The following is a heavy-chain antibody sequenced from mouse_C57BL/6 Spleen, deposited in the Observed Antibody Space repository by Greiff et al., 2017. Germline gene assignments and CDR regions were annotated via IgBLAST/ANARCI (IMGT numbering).Heavy chain of an antibody. CDR3: ARGGSDY. CDR2: IDPEDGET. V-gene: IGHV14-2*01. CDR1: GFNIKDYY. J-gene: IGHJ2*01. Sequence: VQLQQSGAELVKPGASVKLSCTASGFNIKDYYMHWVKQRTEQGLEWIGRIDPEDGETKYAPKFPGKATITADTSSNTAYLQLSSLTSEDTAVYYCARGGSDYWGQGTTLTVSS.